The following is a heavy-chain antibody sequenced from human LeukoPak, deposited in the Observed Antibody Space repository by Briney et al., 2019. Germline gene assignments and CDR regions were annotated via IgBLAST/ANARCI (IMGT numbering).Heavy chain of an antibody. J-gene: IGHJ5*02. CDR3: AKDIGSSWLRSWFDP. D-gene: IGHD6-13*01. V-gene: IGHV3-9*01. CDR1: GFNFDDYA. CDR2: ISWNSGSI. Sequence: GGSLRLSCAASGFNFDDYAMHWVRQAPGKGLEWVSGISWNSGSIGYADSVKGRFTISRDNAKNSLYLQMNSLRAEDTALYYCAKDIGSSWLRSWFDPWGQGTLVTVSS.